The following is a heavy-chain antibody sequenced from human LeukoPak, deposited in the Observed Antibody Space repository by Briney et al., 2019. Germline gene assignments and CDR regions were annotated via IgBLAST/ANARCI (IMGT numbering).Heavy chain of an antibody. CDR3: AMSSSSYYFQH. CDR2: IYYSGST. CDR1: GGSISSGGYY. J-gene: IGHJ1*01. Sequence: SETLSLTCTVSGGSISSGGYYWSWIRQHPGKGLEWIGYIYYSGSTYYNPSLKSRVTISVDTSKNQFSLKLSSVTAADTAVYYCAMSSSSYYFQHWGQGTLVTVSS. V-gene: IGHV4-31*03. D-gene: IGHD6-6*01.